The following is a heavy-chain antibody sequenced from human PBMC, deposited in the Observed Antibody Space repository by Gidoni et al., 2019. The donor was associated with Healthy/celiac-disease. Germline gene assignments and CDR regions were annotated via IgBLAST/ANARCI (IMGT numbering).Heavy chain of an antibody. CDR1: GYRFTSYW. CDR3: ARHLSSSSYYYYYGMDV. D-gene: IGHD6-6*01. J-gene: IGHJ6*02. V-gene: IGHV5-51*01. CDR2: IYPGDSDT. Sequence: EVQLVQSGAEVKKHGESLKISCKGPGYRFTSYWIGWVRQMPGKGLEWMGMIYPGDSDTRYSPSFQGQVTISADKSISTAYLQWSSLKASYTAMYYCARHLSSSSYYYYYGMDVWGQGTTVTVSS.